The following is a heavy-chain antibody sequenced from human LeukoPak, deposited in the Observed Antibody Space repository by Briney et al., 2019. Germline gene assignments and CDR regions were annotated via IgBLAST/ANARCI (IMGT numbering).Heavy chain of an antibody. D-gene: IGHD6-19*01. CDR2: INPSGGST. V-gene: IGHV1-46*01. Sequence: ASVKVSCKASGYTFTSYYMHWERQVPGQGLEWMGIINPSGGSTSYAQKFQGRVTMTRDTSTSTVYMELSSLRSEDTAVYYCARAYSSGWYGWYFDLWGRGTLVTVSS. J-gene: IGHJ2*01. CDR3: ARAYSSGWYGWYFDL. CDR1: GYTFTSYY.